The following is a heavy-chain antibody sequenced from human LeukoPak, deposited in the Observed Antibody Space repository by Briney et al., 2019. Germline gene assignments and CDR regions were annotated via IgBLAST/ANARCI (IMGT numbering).Heavy chain of an antibody. CDR2: TYYRSKWYK. V-gene: IGHV6-1*01. Sequence: SQTLSLTCAISGDIVSSNSATWNWIRQSPSRGLEWLGRTYYRSKWYKYYAVSVKGRITINPDTSKNPFSLQLNSVTPEDTAVYYCARGPSYFQHWGQGTLVTVSS. CDR1: GDIVSSNSAT. CDR3: ARGPSYFQH. J-gene: IGHJ1*01.